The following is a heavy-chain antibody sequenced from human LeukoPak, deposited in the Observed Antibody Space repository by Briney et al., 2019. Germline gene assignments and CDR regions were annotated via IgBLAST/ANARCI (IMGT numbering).Heavy chain of an antibody. V-gene: IGHV3-23*01. D-gene: IGHD6-6*01. CDR3: AKVFSSSLDY. CDR2: ISGSGGST. Sequence: GGSLRLSCAASGFTFSSYAVSWVRQAPGKGLEWVSAISGSGGSTYYADSMKGRFTISRDNSKNTLYLQMNSLRAEDTAVYYCAKVFSSSLDYWGQGTLVTVSS. J-gene: IGHJ4*02. CDR1: GFTFSSYA.